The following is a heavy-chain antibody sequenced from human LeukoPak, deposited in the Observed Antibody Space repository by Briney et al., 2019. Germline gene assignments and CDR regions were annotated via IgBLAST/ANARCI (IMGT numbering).Heavy chain of an antibody. V-gene: IGHV3-30-3*01. J-gene: IGHJ4*02. CDR1: GFTFSSYA. Sequence: GGSLRLSCAASGFTFSSYAMHWVRQAPGKGLEWVAVISYDGSNKYYADSVKGRFTISRDNPKNTLYLQMNSLRAEDTAVYYCARDRAAAGDFDYWGQGTLVTVSS. CDR3: ARDRAAAGDFDY. CDR2: ISYDGSNK. D-gene: IGHD3-10*01.